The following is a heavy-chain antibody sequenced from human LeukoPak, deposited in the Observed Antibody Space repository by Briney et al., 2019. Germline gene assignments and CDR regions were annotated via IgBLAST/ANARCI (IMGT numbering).Heavy chain of an antibody. CDR3: ARALYYYDSSGPLPLK. CDR1: GVSISSYY. V-gene: IGHV4-59*01. Sequence: PPETLSLTCAVSGVSISSYYWSWIRQPPGKGLEWIGCIFYSGSTNYNPSPKGRVTISVDTSKNQFSLNLSSVTAADTAVYYCARALYYYDSSGPLPLKWGQGALVTVSS. D-gene: IGHD3-22*01. CDR2: IFYSGST. J-gene: IGHJ4*02.